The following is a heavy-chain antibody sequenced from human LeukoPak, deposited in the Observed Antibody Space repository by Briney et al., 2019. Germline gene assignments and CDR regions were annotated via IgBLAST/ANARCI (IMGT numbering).Heavy chain of an antibody. J-gene: IGHJ3*02. CDR3: ARGRHVRDI. CDR1: GFSLSASGMC. CDR2: IDWDDDK. Sequence: SGPTLVNPTQTLTLTCTFSGFSLSASGMCVSWIRQPPGKALEWLARIDWDDDKYYTTSLKTRLTISKDTSKNQVVLTMTNMDPVDTATCYCARGRHVRDIWGQGTMVTVSS. V-gene: IGHV2-70*11.